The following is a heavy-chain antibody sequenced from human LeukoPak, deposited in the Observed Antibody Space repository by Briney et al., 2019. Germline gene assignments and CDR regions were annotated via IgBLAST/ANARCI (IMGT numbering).Heavy chain of an antibody. J-gene: IGHJ4*02. CDR1: GFTFSSYW. Sequence: GGSLRLSCAASGFTFSSYWMSWVRQAPGKGLEWVANIKQDGSEKYYVDSVKGRFTISRDNAKNSLYLQMNSLRAEDTAVYYCARSLYRGDDSSGYYYEIFDYWGQGTLVTVSS. V-gene: IGHV3-7*01. CDR3: ARSLYRGDDSSGYYYEIFDY. CDR2: IKQDGSEK. D-gene: IGHD3-22*01.